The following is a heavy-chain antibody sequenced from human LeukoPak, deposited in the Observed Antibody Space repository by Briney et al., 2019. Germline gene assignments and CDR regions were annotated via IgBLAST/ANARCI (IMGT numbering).Heavy chain of an antibody. CDR3: AKDPDGSSWHYFDY. D-gene: IGHD6-13*01. CDR2: INWNGGST. Sequence: PGGSLRLSCAASGFTFDDYGMSWVRQAPGKGLEWVSGINWNGGSTGYADSVKGRFTISRDNAKNSLYLQMNSLRAEDTAVYYCAKDPDGSSWHYFDYWGQGTLVTVSS. V-gene: IGHV3-20*04. CDR1: GFTFDDYG. J-gene: IGHJ4*02.